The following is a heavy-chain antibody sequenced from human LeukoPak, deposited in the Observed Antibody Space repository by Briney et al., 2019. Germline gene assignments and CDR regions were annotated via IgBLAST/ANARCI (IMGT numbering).Heavy chain of an antibody. V-gene: IGHV3-21*01. CDR1: XFTXSSYS. CDR3: AREMKRRAFDI. J-gene: IGHJ3*02. CDR2: ISSSSSYI. Sequence: LXCAXSXFTXSSYSMNGVRPAPGKGLEWVSSISSSSSYIYYADSLKGRFTISRDNAKNSLYLQMNSLRAEDTAVYYCAREMKRRAFDIWGQGTMVTVSS. D-gene: IGHD6-25*01.